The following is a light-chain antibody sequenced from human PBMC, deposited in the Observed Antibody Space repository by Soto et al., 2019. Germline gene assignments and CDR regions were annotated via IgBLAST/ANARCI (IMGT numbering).Light chain of an antibody. V-gene: IGKV1-5*01. Sequence: DIQMTQSPSTLSASVGDRVTITCRASQSISSWLAWYQQKPGKAPKLLIYDASSLESGVPSRFSGSGSGTEFTLTIISLQPDDFATYYCQQYNSYPWTFGKETKVEIK. CDR3: QQYNSYPWT. J-gene: IGKJ1*01. CDR1: QSISSW. CDR2: DAS.